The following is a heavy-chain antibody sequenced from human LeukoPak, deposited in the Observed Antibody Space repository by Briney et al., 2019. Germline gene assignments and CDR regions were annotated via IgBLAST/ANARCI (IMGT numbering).Heavy chain of an antibody. CDR2: MNPNSGNT. CDR1: GYTFTSYD. CDR3: ARATPIYQLLWRYYYYGMDV. J-gene: IGHJ6*02. Sequence: ASVKVSCEASGYTFTSYDINWVRQATGQGLEWMGWMNPNSGNTGYAQKFQGRVTMTRNTSISTAYMELSSLRSEDTAVYYCARATPIYQLLWRYYYYGMDVWGQGTTVTVSS. D-gene: IGHD2-2*01. V-gene: IGHV1-8*01.